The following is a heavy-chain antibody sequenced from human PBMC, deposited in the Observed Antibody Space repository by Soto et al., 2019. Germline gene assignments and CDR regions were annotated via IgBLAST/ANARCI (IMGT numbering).Heavy chain of an antibody. CDR1: GFTFSSYA. J-gene: IGHJ4*02. D-gene: IGHD4-17*01. CDR2: ISGSGGST. CDR3: AMNPLTTLTNFDY. V-gene: IGHV3-23*01. Sequence: GVLRLSCAASGFTFSSYAMSWVRQAPGKGLEWVSAISGSGGSTYYADSVKGRFTISRDNSKNTLYLQMNSLRAEDTAVYYCAMNPLTTLTNFDYWGQGTLVTVSS.